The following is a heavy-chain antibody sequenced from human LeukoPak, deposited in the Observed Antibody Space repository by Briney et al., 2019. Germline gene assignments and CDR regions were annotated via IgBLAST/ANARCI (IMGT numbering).Heavy chain of an antibody. CDR1: GDSVSSNNVA. J-gene: IGHJ3*02. CDR2: TYYESKWYN. V-gene: IGHV6-1*01. Sequence: SQTLPPTCAISGDSVSSNNVAWTWIRQSPSRGLEWLGRTYYESKWYNDYAVSVESRMTINPDTSKNQFSLQLNSVTPEDTAIYYCARERDHAFDIWGQGTMVTVSS. CDR3: ARERDHAFDI.